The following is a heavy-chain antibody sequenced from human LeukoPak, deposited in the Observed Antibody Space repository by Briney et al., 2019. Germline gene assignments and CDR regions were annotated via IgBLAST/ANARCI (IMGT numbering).Heavy chain of an antibody. J-gene: IGHJ4*02. CDR3: AKDPTGLWFGELTYYFDY. V-gene: IGHV3-23*01. D-gene: IGHD3-10*01. CDR2: INGSGGST. CDR1: GFTFSSYA. Sequence: GGSLRLSCAASGFTFSSYAMSWVRQAPGKGLEWVSGINGSGGSTYYADSVKGRFTISRDNSKNTLYLQMNSLRAEDTAVYYCAKDPTGLWFGELTYYFDYWGQGTLVTVSS.